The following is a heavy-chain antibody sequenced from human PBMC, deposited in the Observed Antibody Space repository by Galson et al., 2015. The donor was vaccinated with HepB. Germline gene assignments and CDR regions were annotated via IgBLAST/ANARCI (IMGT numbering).Heavy chain of an antibody. Sequence: SLRLSCAASGFTFSSYWMSWVRQAPGKGLEWVANIKQDGSEKYYVDSVKGRSTISRDNAKNSLYLQMNSLRAEDTAVYYCARGWSIYYYDSSADYWGQGTLVTVSS. CDR1: GFTFSSYW. CDR3: ARGWSIYYYDSSADY. CDR2: IKQDGSEK. J-gene: IGHJ4*02. D-gene: IGHD3-22*01. V-gene: IGHV3-7*03.